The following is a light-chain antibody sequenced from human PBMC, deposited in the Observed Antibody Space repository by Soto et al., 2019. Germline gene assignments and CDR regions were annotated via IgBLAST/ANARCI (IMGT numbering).Light chain of an antibody. V-gene: IGKV3-20*01. Sequence: EIVLTQSPGTLSLSPGERATLSCRASQSVSSSYLAWYQQKPGQAPRLLIYGASSRATGIPDRCSGSGSGTDFAFTINRLEPEDVAVYYGQQYGNSPGTFGQGTKVEIK. CDR2: GAS. CDR3: QQYGNSPGT. CDR1: QSVSSSY. J-gene: IGKJ1*01.